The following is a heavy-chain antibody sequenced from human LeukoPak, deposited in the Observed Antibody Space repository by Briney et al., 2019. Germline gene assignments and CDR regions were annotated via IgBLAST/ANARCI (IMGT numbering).Heavy chain of an antibody. D-gene: IGHD1-26*01. Sequence: GASVTVSCKASGGTFSSYAISWVRQAPGQGLEWMGGIIPIFGTANYAQKFQGRVTITADESTSTAYMELCSLRSEDTAVYYCARGGPGSYSGPNFDYWGQGTLVTVSS. J-gene: IGHJ4*02. CDR3: ARGGPGSYSGPNFDY. CDR1: GGTFSSYA. CDR2: IIPIFGTA. V-gene: IGHV1-69*13.